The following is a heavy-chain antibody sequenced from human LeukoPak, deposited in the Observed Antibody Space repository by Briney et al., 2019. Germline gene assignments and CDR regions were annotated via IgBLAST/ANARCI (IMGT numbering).Heavy chain of an antibody. CDR1: GFIFSNYG. CDR2: IWYDGSNK. Sequence: GGSLRLSCAASGFIFSNYGMHWVREAPGKREERGAVIWYDGSNKYYADSVKGRFTISRDNSKNTLYLQMNSLRAEDTAVYYCAGICSGGSCADYYYGMDVWGQGTTVTVSS. CDR3: AGICSGGSCADYYYGMDV. V-gene: IGHV3-33*01. J-gene: IGHJ6*02. D-gene: IGHD2-15*01.